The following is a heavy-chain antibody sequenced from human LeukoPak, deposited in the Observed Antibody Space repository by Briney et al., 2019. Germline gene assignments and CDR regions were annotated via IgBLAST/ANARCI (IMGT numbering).Heavy chain of an antibody. V-gene: IGHV1-2*02. Sequence: ASVKVSCTASGYTFTGYYMNWVRQAPGQRLEWLGWINPNSGGTNYAQKFQCRVTMTRDTSISTAYMELSRLRSEDTAVYYCARAPGAMEVADFDYWGQGTLVTVSS. CDR2: INPNSGGT. J-gene: IGHJ4*02. CDR1: GYTFTGYY. D-gene: IGHD5-18*01. CDR3: ARAPGAMEVADFDY.